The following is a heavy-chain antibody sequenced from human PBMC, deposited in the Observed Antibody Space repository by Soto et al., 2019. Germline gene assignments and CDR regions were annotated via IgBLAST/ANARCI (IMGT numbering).Heavy chain of an antibody. V-gene: IGHV3-23*01. CDR2: ISGSGGST. D-gene: IGHD2-2*02. CDR3: AKDRVDCSSTSCYKYYYYYGMDV. CDR1: GFTFSSYA. J-gene: IGHJ6*02. Sequence: EVQLLESGGGLVQPGGSLRLSCAASGFTFSSYAMSWVRQAPGKGLEWVSAISGSGGSTYYADSVKGRFTISRDNSNNTLYLQVNSLRAEDTAVYYCAKDRVDCSSTSCYKYYYYYGMDVWGQGTTVTVSS.